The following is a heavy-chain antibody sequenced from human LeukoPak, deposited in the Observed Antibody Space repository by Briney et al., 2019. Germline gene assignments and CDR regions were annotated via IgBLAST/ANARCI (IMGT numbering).Heavy chain of an antibody. V-gene: IGHV1-46*02. CDR2: ISPSGGST. J-gene: IGHJ4*02. CDR3: ARDGVAGTYYFDC. CDR1: GYSFNSYY. D-gene: IGHD6-19*01. Sequence: PEASAKVSCKTSGYSFNSYYIHWVRQAPGQGLEWMGIISPSGGSTSYPQKFQGRVTMTRDTSTSTAYMELSSLTSEDTAVYFCARDGVAGTYYFDCWGQGTLVTVSS.